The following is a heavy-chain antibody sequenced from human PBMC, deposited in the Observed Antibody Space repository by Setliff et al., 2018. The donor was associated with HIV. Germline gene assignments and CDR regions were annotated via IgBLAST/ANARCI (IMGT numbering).Heavy chain of an antibody. J-gene: IGHJ3*02. D-gene: IGHD3-3*01. Sequence: SETLSLTCTVSGGSISSTNHYWGWIRQPPGKGLQWLGNIYYFGITNYNPSLKSRVTLSVDTSKNQFSLKLTSVTAPDPATYYCARSKTFYYFWGGYYTHGAFNIWGLGTMVTVSS. CDR1: GGSISSTNHY. CDR2: IYYFGIT. V-gene: IGHV4-39*01. CDR3: ARSKTFYYFWGGYYTHGAFNI.